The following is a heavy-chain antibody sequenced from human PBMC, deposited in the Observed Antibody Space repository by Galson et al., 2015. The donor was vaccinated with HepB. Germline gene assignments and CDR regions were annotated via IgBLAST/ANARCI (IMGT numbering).Heavy chain of an antibody. J-gene: IGHJ3*01. D-gene: IGHD3-22*01. CDR1: GFTFTNYE. CDR3: ARDSSGASTSDAYDL. CDR2: ISSNGYTI. Sequence: SLRLSCAASGFTFTNYEMNWVRQAPGKGLEWISYISSNGYTIYYAESVKGRFSISRDNAKNSLYLQMNNLRAEDTAIYYCARDSSGASTSDAYDLWGQGTMVIVSS. V-gene: IGHV3-48*03.